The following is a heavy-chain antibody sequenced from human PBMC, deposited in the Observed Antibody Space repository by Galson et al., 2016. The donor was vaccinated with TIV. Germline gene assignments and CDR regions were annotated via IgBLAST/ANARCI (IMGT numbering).Heavy chain of an antibody. J-gene: IGHJ6*02. CDR1: GGTFSSYV. V-gene: IGHV1-69*13. D-gene: IGHD5-18*01. Sequence: SVKVSCKASGGTFSSYVFNWVRLAPGQGLEWMGGIIPLFGIANYAQKFQDRATITADDSTSTAYMELNSLRSGDTAVYYCASDRNTALDTYHYYYGMDVWGQGTTVTVSS. CDR2: IIPLFGIA. CDR3: ASDRNTALDTYHYYYGMDV.